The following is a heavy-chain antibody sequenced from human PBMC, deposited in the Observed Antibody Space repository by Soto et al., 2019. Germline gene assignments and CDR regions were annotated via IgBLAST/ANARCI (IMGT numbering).Heavy chain of an antibody. J-gene: IGHJ5*02. V-gene: IGHV1-8*02. CDR3: ARASMYIWNDH. CDR1: GYTFTTYD. Sequence: QVQLVQSGAEVKRPGASVKVSCEASGYTFTTYDINWVRQASGQGLEWMGCVNPSSGNTVYAQKLHGRVTMTRDSSISTAYMELSSLNSGVTAICYCARASMYIWNDHWGQGTLVTVSS. D-gene: IGHD1-20*01. CDR2: VNPSSGNT.